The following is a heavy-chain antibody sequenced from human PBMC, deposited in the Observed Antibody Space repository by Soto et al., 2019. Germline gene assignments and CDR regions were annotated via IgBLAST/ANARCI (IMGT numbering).Heavy chain of an antibody. V-gene: IGHV1-58*01. CDR3: ARDYNILQYCSGTNCYNDEKHQLVNYFDY. CDR2: IVVGSGNT. D-gene: IGHD2-2*02. J-gene: IGHJ4*02. Sequence: SVKVSCKASGFTFTSSAVQWVRQARGQRLEWIGWIVVGSGNTNYAQKFQERVTITRDMSTSTAYMELSSLRSEDTAVYYCARDYNILQYCSGTNCYNDEKHQLVNYFDYWGQGTQVTVSS. CDR1: GFTFTSSA.